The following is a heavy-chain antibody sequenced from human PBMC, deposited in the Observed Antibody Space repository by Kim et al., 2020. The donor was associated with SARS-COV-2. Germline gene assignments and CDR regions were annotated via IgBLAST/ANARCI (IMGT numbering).Heavy chain of an antibody. Sequence: AQKFQGRVTITADKSTSTAYMGLSSLRSEDTAVYYCAGEGRGDGYNHFDYWGQGTLVTVSS. D-gene: IGHD3-10*01. V-gene: IGHV1-69*04. J-gene: IGHJ4*02. CDR3: AGEGRGDGYNHFDY.